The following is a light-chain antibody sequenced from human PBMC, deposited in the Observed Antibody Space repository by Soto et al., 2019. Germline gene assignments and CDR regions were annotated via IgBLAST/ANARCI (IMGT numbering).Light chain of an antibody. Sequence: EIVLTQSPFTLSLSPGESATLSCRASQSVSSYLAWYQQKPGQAPTLAIYDASNRATGIPARFSGSGSGTDFTLTISSLQSEDFAVYFCQQYMYGPITFGQGTRLEIK. CDR2: DAS. J-gene: IGKJ5*01. CDR1: QSVSSY. CDR3: QQYMYGPIT. V-gene: IGKV3-11*01.